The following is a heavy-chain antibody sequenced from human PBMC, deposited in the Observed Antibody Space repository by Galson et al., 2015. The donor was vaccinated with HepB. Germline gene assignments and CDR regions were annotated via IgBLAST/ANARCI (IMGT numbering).Heavy chain of an antibody. CDR2: ISYDGSNK. J-gene: IGHJ4*02. CDR3: AKDLRRYCSGGSCNFDY. D-gene: IGHD2-15*01. Sequence: SLRLSCAASGFTFSSYGMHWVRQAPGKGLEWVAVISYDGSNKYYADSVKGRFTISRDNSKNTLYLQMNSLRAEDTAVYYCAKDLRRYCSGGSCNFDYWGQGTLVTVSS. V-gene: IGHV3-30*18. CDR1: GFTFSSYG.